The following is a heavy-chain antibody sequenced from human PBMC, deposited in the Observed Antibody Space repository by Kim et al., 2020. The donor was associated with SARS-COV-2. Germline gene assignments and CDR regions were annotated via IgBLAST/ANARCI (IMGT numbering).Heavy chain of an antibody. CDR3: ARGRYYYDRRWFDP. Sequence: SETLSLTCAVYGGSFSGYYWSWIRQPPGKGLEWIGEINHSGSTNYNPSLKSRVTISVDTSKNQFSLKLSSVTAADTAVYYCARGRYYYDRRWFDPWGQGTLVTVSS. V-gene: IGHV4-34*01. J-gene: IGHJ5*02. CDR2: INHSGST. D-gene: IGHD3-22*01. CDR1: GGSFSGYY.